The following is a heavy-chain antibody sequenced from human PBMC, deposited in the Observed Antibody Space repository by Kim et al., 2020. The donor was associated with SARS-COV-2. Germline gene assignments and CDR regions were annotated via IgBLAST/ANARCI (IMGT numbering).Heavy chain of an antibody. CDR2: ISYSSSEI. CDR1: GFTFTSYS. J-gene: IGHJ4*02. CDR3: ARDRSGSQVIFDY. D-gene: IGHD1-26*01. Sequence: GGSLRLSCVASGFTFTSYSMNWVRQAPGKGLEWISYISYSSSEIYYADSVKGRFTISRDNAKNSLFLQMNSLRAEDTAVYYCARDRSGSQVIFDYWGQGTLVTVSS. V-gene: IGHV3-21*05.